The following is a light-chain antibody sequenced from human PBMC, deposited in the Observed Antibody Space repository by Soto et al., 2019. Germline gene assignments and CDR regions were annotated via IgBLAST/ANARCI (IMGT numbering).Light chain of an antibody. CDR2: DVS. Sequence: QSVLTQPASVSGSPGQSITISCTGTSSDIGGYNFVSWYQHHPGKAPRLLIFDVSDRPSGVSDRFSGSKSGNTASLTISGLQAEDEADYSCSSYINSSTPYVFGTGTKVTVL. V-gene: IGLV2-14*03. CDR1: SSDIGGYNF. CDR3: SSYINSSTPYV. J-gene: IGLJ1*01.